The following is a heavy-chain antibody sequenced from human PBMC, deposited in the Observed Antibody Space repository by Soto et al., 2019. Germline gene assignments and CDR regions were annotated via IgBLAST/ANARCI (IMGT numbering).Heavy chain of an antibody. CDR3: ASAAVTGTAGLDF. D-gene: IGHD6-19*01. J-gene: IGHJ4*02. CDR2: INPNSGGT. Sequence: ASVKVSCKASGYTFSGFYMHWVRQAPGQGLEWMGWINPNSGGTKSAEKFQGRVTMPRDTSISKAYMELSRLTSDDPAVYYCASAAVTGTAGLDFWGQGTQVTVSS. CDR1: GYTFSGFY. V-gene: IGHV1-2*02.